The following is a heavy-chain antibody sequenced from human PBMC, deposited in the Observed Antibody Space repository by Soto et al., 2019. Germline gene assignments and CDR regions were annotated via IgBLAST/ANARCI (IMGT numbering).Heavy chain of an antibody. CDR2: IYYSGST. Sequence: SETLSLTCTVSGGSISSYYWSWIRQPPGKGLEWIGYIYYSGSTNYNPSLKSRVTISVDTYKNQFSLKLSSVTAADTAVYYCARHDHIGYCSGGSCYRDAFDIWGQGTMVTVSS. D-gene: IGHD2-15*01. CDR3: ARHDHIGYCSGGSCYRDAFDI. V-gene: IGHV4-59*08. J-gene: IGHJ3*02. CDR1: GGSISSYY.